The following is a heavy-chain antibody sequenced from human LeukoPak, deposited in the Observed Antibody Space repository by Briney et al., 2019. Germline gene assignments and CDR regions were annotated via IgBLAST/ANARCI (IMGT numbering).Heavy chain of an antibody. CDR3: AKVSGSYLPNFDY. D-gene: IGHD2-15*01. V-gene: IGHV3-30*02. CDR2: IRYDGSNK. Sequence: GGSLRLSCAASGFTFSSYGMHWVRQAPGKGLEWVAFIRYDGSNKYYADSVKGRFTISSDNSKNTLYLQMNSLRAEDTAVYYCAKVSGSYLPNFDYWGQGTLVTVS. CDR1: GFTFSSYG. J-gene: IGHJ4*02.